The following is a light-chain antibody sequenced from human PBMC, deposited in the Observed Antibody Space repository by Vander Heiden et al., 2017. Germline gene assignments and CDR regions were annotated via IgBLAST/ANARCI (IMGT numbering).Light chain of an antibody. J-gene: IGKJ1*01. V-gene: IGKV1-39*01. CDR1: QTSTNY. CDR3: HQSYTRPPT. CDR2: LAS. Sequence: DVQMTQSPSSLLASVRDRVIISCRASQTSTNYVHWYQQKPGKAPQLLIFLASSLQSGVPSRFRGSGSGTEFTLIISTLQPEDFATYYCHQSYTRPPTFGQGTKVEMK.